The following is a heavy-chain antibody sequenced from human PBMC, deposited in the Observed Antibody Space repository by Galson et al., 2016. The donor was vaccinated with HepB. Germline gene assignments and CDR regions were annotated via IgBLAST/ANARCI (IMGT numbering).Heavy chain of an antibody. Sequence: SLRLSCAASGFTFRSYWMTWVRQAPGKGLEWVANIKQDGSERYYVDSVKGRFTISRDNAKDSLSLQMNSLRAEDTAVYYCARSYGLASYYSIPVYWGQGTLVTVSS. CDR2: IKQDGSER. D-gene: IGHD3-10*01. CDR1: GFTFRSYW. V-gene: IGHV3-7*03. CDR3: ARSYGLASYYSIPVY. J-gene: IGHJ4*02.